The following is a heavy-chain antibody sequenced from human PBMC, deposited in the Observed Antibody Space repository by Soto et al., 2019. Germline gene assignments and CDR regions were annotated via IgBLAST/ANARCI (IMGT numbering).Heavy chain of an antibody. CDR2: INHSGST. Sequence: PSETLSLTCAVYGGSFSGYYWTWIRQPPGTGLEWIGEINHSGSTYYNPSLKSRVTISVDTSKNQFSLKLSSVTAADTAVYYCARHSRANNLYYGMDVWGQGTTVTVSS. CDR1: GGSFSGYY. V-gene: IGHV4-34*01. CDR3: ARHSRANNLYYGMDV. J-gene: IGHJ6*02. D-gene: IGHD6-19*01.